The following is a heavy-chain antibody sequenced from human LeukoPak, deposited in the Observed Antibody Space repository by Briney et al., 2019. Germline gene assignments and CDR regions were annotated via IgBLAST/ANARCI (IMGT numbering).Heavy chain of an antibody. Sequence: SVQVSCKASGGTFSSYAISWVRQAPGQGLEWMGGIIPIFGTANYAQKFQGRVTITTDESTSTAYMELSSLRSEDTAVYYCARDLGSGNDAFDIWGQGTMVTVSS. CDR1: GGTFSSYA. CDR3: ARDLGSGNDAFDI. D-gene: IGHD3-10*01. J-gene: IGHJ3*02. V-gene: IGHV1-69*05. CDR2: IIPIFGTA.